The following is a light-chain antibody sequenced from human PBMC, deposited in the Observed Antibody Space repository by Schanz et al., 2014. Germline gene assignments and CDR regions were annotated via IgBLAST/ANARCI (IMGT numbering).Light chain of an antibody. CDR2: GAS. CDR3: QQRSRWEIA. J-gene: IGKJ5*01. Sequence: ELVLTQSPATLSLSPGERAALSCRATPRVGSYFAWYQQKAGQAPRLLIYGASNRAPGIPARFNGSESGADLTLTISSLEPEDFAVYYCQQRSRWEIAFGQGTRLDIK. V-gene: IGKV3-11*01. CDR1: PRVGSY.